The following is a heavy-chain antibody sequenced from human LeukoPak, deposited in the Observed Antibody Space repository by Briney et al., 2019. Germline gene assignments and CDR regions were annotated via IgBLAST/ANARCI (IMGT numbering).Heavy chain of an antibody. Sequence: GRSLRLSCAASGFTFDDYAMHWVRQAPGKGLEWVSGISWNSGSIGHADSVKGRFTISRDNAKNSLYLQMNSLRAEDTALYYCAKGPDFDYWGQGTLVTVSS. CDR2: ISWNSGSI. V-gene: IGHV3-9*01. CDR1: GFTFDDYA. J-gene: IGHJ4*02. CDR3: AKGPDFDY.